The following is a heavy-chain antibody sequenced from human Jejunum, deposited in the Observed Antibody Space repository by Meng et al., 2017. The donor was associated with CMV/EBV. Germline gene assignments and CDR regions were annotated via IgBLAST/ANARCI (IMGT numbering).Heavy chain of an antibody. D-gene: IGHD2/OR15-2a*01. V-gene: IGHV4-59*01. Sequence: GGSITRYYVSWIRQPPGKGLEWIGYRYYRETAYYSPSLRSRVTISADTTTNQFSLRLTSVTPADAAVYFCATTLYPKPFLNHFDPWGQGTLVTVSS. J-gene: IGHJ5*02. CDR3: ATTLYPKPFLNHFDP. CDR1: GGSITRYY. CDR2: RYYRETA.